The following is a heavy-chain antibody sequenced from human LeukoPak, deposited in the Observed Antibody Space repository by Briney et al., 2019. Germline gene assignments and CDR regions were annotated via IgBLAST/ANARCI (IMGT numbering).Heavy chain of an antibody. CDR3: AKAGCGSGSYYTLSHFEY. CDR2: ISGSGGST. J-gene: IGHJ4*02. Sequence: GGSLRLSCAASGFTFSSYAMSWVRQAPGKGLEWVSAISGSGGSTYYADSVKGRFTISRDNSKNTLYLQMNSLRAEDTAVYYCAKAGCGSGSYYTLSHFEYWGQGTLVTVSS. CDR1: GFTFSSYA. D-gene: IGHD3-10*01. V-gene: IGHV3-23*01.